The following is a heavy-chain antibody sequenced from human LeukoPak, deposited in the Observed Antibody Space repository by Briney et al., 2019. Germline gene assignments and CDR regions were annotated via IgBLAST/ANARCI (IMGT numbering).Heavy chain of an antibody. CDR3: ARRPGATRNYNGMDV. CDR1: GYTFTSYW. CDR2: IYPGDSDT. V-gene: IGHV5-51*01. Sequence: GESLKISCKGSGYTFTSYWIGWVRQMPGKGLEWMGIIYPGDSDTRYSPPFQGQVTISADRSISTAYLQWSSLKASDTAIYYCARRPGATRNYNGMDVWGQGTTVTVSS. D-gene: IGHD1-26*01. J-gene: IGHJ6*02.